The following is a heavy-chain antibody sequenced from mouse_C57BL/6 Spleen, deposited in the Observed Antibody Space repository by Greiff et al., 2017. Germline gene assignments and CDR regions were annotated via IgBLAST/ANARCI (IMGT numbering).Heavy chain of an antibody. CDR3: ARDYGSSYEGWYFDV. D-gene: IGHD1-1*01. J-gene: IGHJ1*03. CDR2: ISSGSSTI. Sequence: EVMLVEYGGGLVKPGGSLKLSCAASGFTFSDYGMHWVRQAPEKGLEWVAYISSGSSTIYYADTVKGRFTISRDNAKNTLFLQMTSLRSEDTAMYYCARDYGSSYEGWYFDVWGTGTTVTVSS. CDR1: GFTFSDYG. V-gene: IGHV5-17*01.